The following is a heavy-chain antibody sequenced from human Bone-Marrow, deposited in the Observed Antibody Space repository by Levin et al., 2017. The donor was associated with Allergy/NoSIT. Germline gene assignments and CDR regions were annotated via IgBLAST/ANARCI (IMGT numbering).Heavy chain of an antibody. CDR1: GYTFTSYY. V-gene: IGHV1-46*01. CDR2: INPSGGST. J-gene: IGHJ4*02. Sequence: SGESLKISCKASGYTFTSYYMHWVRQAPGQGLEWMGIINPSGGSTSYAQKFQGRVTMTRDTSTSTVYMELSSLRSEDTAVYYCARVTEPVLLWGDYFPWGQGTLVTVSS. D-gene: IGHD2/OR15-2a*01. CDR3: ARVTEPVLLWGDYFP.